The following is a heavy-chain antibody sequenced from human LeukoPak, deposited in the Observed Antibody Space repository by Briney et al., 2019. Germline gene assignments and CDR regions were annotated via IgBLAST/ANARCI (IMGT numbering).Heavy chain of an antibody. CDR2: IYLVDFDT. J-gene: IGHJ3*02. Sequence: GESLKFSCKGSGYSFTSYWIGWVRQMPGKGLERRGIIYLVDFDTSYRPSFQGQVTISADNSISTAYLQWSSLKASDTAMYYCARRGWWGPTSGAFDIWGQGTMVTVSS. CDR3: ARRGWWGPTSGAFDI. D-gene: IGHD2-15*01. CDR1: GYSFTSYW. V-gene: IGHV5-51*01.